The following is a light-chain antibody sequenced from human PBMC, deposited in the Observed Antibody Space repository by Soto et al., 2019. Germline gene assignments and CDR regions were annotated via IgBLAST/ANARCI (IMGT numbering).Light chain of an antibody. CDR3: HQRANWPHS. CDR1: QSVSST. CDR2: DAS. V-gene: IGKV3-11*01. J-gene: IGKJ2*03. Sequence: EIVLTQSPATLSLSPGERAILSCRTSQSVSSTLDWYQHKPGQAPRLLIYDASNRASNNPGRVSGSGSGTDFTLTITSLQPEDFAIYYCHQRANWPHSFGQGTKLEIK.